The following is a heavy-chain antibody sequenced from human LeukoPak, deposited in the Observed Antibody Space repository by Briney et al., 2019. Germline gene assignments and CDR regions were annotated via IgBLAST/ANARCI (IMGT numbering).Heavy chain of an antibody. J-gene: IGHJ4*02. CDR2: VYYSGTT. CDR3: ARDETNPAAGLEY. V-gene: IGHV4-61*01. Sequence: PSETLSLTCTVSGASVSSGSYYWTWIRQPPGKGLEWIGYVYYSGTTNYNPSLKSRVTISIDLSKNQFSLKLSSVTAADTAIYYCARDETNPAAGLEYWGQGALVTVSS. CDR1: GASVSSGSYY. D-gene: IGHD6-13*01.